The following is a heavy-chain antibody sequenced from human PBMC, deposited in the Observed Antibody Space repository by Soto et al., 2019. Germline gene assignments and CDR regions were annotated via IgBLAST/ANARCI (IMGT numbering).Heavy chain of an antibody. J-gene: IGHJ6*02. CDR3: ARVLYYGSGSYSPYGMDV. V-gene: IGHV1-69*01. CDR2: VSPPFRTS. Sequence: QVQLVQSGAEVQKPGSSVKVSCKTSGVSFNNNGIGWVRQAPGHGLEWMGGVSPPFRTSNYARKFQGRISINADANTGTVNMELSSLTSEDTATYYCARVLYYGSGSYSPYGMDVWGQGTTVTVSS. D-gene: IGHD3-10*01. CDR1: GVSFNNNG.